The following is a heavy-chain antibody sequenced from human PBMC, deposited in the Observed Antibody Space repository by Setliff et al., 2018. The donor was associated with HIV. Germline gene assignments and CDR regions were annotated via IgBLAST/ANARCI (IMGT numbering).Heavy chain of an antibody. CDR3: ARTIQPSSSPFDV. D-gene: IGHD6-19*01. Sequence: SETLSLTCAVSGVSITSDYWSWIRQPPGKGLEWIGFIYYRVNTNNNPSLKSRVTISVDTSKNQFSLRLTSVTAADTAIYYCARTIQPSSSPFDVWGQGMLVTVSS. V-gene: IGHV4-59*01. CDR1: GVSITSDY. CDR2: IYYRVNT. J-gene: IGHJ4*02.